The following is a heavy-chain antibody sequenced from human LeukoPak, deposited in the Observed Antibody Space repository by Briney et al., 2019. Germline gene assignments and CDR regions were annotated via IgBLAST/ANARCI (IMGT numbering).Heavy chain of an antibody. CDR3: ARDAGGLDY. CDR1: GFTFSSYV. J-gene: IGHJ4*02. Sequence: GRSLRLSCAASGFTFSSYVMHWVRQAPGKGLEWVAVIWYDGSNKYYADSVKGRFTISRDNSKNTLYLQMNSLRAEDTAVYYCARDAGGLDYWGQGTLVTVSS. CDR2: IWYDGSNK. V-gene: IGHV3-33*01.